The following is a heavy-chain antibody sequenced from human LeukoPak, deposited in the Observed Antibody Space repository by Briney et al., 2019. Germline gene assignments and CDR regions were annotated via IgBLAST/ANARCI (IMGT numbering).Heavy chain of an antibody. CDR3: AGRRGDPYHYGSGTVTDAFDI. V-gene: IGHV4-39*07. J-gene: IGHJ3*02. Sequence: PSETLSLTCTVSGGSISSSSYYWGWIRQPPGKGLEWIGSIYYSGSTYHNPSLKSRVTISVDTSKNQFSLKLRSVTAADTAVYYCAGRRGDPYHYGSGTVTDAFDIWGQGTMVTVSS. CDR1: GGSISSSSYY. D-gene: IGHD3-10*01. CDR2: IYYSGST.